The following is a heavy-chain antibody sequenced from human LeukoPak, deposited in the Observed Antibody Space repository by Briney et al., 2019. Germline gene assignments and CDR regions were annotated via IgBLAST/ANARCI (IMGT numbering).Heavy chain of an antibody. CDR3: ARIVIRSWYDPRLGFDY. CDR2: INAGNGNT. Sequence: VASVKVPCKASGYTFTSYAMHWVRQAPGQRLEWMGWINAGNGNTKYSQEFQGRVTMTTDTSTSTAYMELRSLRSDDTAVYYCARIVIRSWYDPRLGFDYWGQGTLVTVSS. V-gene: IGHV1-3*01. CDR1: GYTFTSYA. J-gene: IGHJ4*02. D-gene: IGHD6-13*01.